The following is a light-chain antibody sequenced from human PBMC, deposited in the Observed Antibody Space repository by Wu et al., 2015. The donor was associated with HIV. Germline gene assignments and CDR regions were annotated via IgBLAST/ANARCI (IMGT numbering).Light chain of an antibody. CDR2: GAS. CDR3: QQRTTSIA. CDR1: QSISSN. Sequence: EIVMTQSPATLSVSPGERATLSCRASQSISSNLAWYQQKPGQAPRLLIYGASTRAPGVPARFSGSGAGTDFTLTIDSLEPEDFAVYYCQQRTTSIAFGQGTRLDLK. J-gene: IGKJ5*01. V-gene: IGKV3D-15*01.